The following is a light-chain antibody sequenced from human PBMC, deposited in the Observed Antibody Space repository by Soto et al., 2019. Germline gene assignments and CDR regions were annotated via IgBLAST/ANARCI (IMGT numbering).Light chain of an antibody. Sequence: EIVLTQSPGTLSLSPGERATISCRASQSISSSNLAWYQQKPGRAPRLLLYGASNRAAGIPDRFSGSGSGTDFTLTISRLEAEDFLMYYCHQYGRTPDWDRWTFGQGTKV. V-gene: IGKV3-20*01. CDR2: GAS. CDR1: QSISSSN. CDR3: HQYGRTPDWDRWT. J-gene: IGKJ1*01.